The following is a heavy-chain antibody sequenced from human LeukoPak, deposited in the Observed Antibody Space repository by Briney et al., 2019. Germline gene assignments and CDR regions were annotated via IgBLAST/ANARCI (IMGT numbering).Heavy chain of an antibody. CDR2: IYTSGST. CDR1: GGSISSGSYY. CDR3: ARLYSSGWYGVLDY. V-gene: IGHV4-61*02. D-gene: IGHD6-19*01. Sequence: PSETLSLTCTVSGGSISSGSYYWSWIRQPAGKGLEWIGRIYTSGSTNYNPSLKSRVTISVDTSKNQFSLKLSSVTAADTAVYYCARLYSSGWYGVLDYWGQGTLVTVSS. J-gene: IGHJ4*02.